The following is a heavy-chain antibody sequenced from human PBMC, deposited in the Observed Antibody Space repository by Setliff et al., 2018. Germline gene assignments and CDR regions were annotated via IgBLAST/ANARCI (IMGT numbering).Heavy chain of an antibody. Sequence: GGSLRLSCAASGYTSSSYAMTWVRQAPGKGLEGVSIISASGDTTYYADSVKGRFTISRDHSKNTLYLQMNSLRAEDTAVYYCCSGSYLFVYWGQGSLVTVSS. D-gene: IGHD1-26*01. V-gene: IGHV3-23*01. J-gene: IGHJ4*02. CDR1: GYTSSSYA. CDR3: CSGSYLFVY. CDR2: ISASGDTT.